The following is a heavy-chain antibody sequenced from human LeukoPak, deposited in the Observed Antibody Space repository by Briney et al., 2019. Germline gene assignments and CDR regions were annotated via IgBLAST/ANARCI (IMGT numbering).Heavy chain of an antibody. J-gene: IGHJ4*02. V-gene: IGHV4-39*01. D-gene: IGHD1-26*01. CDR2: ISSSGKA. Sequence: SETLSLTCTVSGGSITTSDFDWAWLRQPPGQGFEWIATISSSGKAYYYPSLMSRVTISVDTSKNQFSLDVTSVTAADTGLFYCARFKGGTGFDYWGRGILVIVS. CDR1: GGSITTSDFD. CDR3: ARFKGGTGFDY.